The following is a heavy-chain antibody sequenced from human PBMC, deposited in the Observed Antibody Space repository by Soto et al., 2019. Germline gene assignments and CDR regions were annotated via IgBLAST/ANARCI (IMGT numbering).Heavy chain of an antibody. J-gene: IGHJ5*02. CDR2: ISYSGTT. D-gene: IGHD5-18*01. CDR3: ARGRGYSYGLDP. Sequence: SETLSLTCTVSCDSISSNNTYWSWFRQPPGEGLEWIGFISYSGTTSYSPSLKSRVAISLDTSKNQFSLSLSSVTAADTAVYYCARGRGYSYGLDPWGQGTLVTVS. V-gene: IGHV4-30-4*01. CDR1: CDSISSNNTY.